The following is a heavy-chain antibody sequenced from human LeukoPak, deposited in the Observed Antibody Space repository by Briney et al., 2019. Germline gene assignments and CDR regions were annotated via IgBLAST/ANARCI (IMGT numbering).Heavy chain of an antibody. CDR3: ARARVVTGLKY. D-gene: IGHD2-21*02. Sequence: GGSLRLSCAASGFTFSSYEMHWVRRAPGKGLEWVSYISSSGSTIYYADSVKGRFTISRDNAKNTLYLQMNSLRAEDTAVYYCARARVVTGLKYWGQGTLVTVSS. J-gene: IGHJ4*02. CDR1: GFTFSSYE. V-gene: IGHV3-48*03. CDR2: ISSSGSTI.